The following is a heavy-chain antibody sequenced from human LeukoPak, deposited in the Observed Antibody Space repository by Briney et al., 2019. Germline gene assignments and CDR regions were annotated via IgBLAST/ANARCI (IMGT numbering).Heavy chain of an antibody. V-gene: IGHV1-18*01. J-gene: IGHJ5*02. Sequence: ASVKVSCKASGYTFTSFGISWVRQAPGQGLEWMGWISAYNGNTHYAQKFQGRVTMTADTSTSTAYMELRSLRSDDTAVYYRARDNSVRDEAWWFNPWGQGTLVTVSS. CDR2: ISAYNGNT. CDR1: GYTFTSFG. D-gene: IGHD5-24*01. CDR3: ARDNSVRDEAWWFNP.